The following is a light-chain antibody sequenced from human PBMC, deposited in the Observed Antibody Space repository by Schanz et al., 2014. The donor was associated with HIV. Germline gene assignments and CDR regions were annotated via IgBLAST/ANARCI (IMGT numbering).Light chain of an antibody. V-gene: IGKV3D-20*02. CDR3: QQRINWPRT. Sequence: EIVMTQSPGTLSVSPGERATLSCRASQSLGGSQLAWYQHKPGLAPRLLIYDVSNRATDIPARFSGSGSGTDFTLTISSLEPEDFAVYYCQQRINWPRTFGQGTKVEIK. J-gene: IGKJ1*01. CDR1: QSLGGSQ. CDR2: DVS.